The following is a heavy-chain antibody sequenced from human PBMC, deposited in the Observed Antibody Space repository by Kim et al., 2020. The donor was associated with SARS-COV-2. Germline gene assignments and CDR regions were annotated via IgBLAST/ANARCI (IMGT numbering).Heavy chain of an antibody. D-gene: IGHD6-13*01. Sequence: SETLSLTCAVYGGSFSGYYWSWIRQPPGKGLEWIGEINHSGSTNYNPSLKSRVTISVDTSKNQFSLKLSSVTAADTAVYYCARGPSLAAAGTDYFDYSG. CDR1: GGSFSGYY. CDR3: ARGPSLAAAGTDYFDY. V-gene: IGHV4-34*01. J-gene: IGHJ4*01. CDR2: INHSGST.